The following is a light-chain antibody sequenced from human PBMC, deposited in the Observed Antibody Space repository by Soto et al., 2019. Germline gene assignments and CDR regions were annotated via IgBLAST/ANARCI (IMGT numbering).Light chain of an antibody. Sequence: EIVMTQSPATLSVSPGERAALSCIASQTVGSDLAWYQQRPGQPPRLLVYGAATGATGVPARFSGSGSGTEFTLTISSLQSEDFAVYYCQHYKTWPLAFGQGTKVETK. CDR1: QTVGSD. CDR3: QHYKTWPLA. J-gene: IGKJ1*01. V-gene: IGKV3-15*01. CDR2: GAA.